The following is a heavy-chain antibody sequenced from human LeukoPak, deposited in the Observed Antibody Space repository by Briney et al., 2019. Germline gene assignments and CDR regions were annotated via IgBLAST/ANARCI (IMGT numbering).Heavy chain of an antibody. Sequence: GGSLRLSCAASGFTYSSYAMSWDRQAPGKGLEWVSSINTVGSYIYYADSVKGRFTISRDNVENSVYLQMNSLRVEDTAVYYWARLRRNSCIGGDYYYYVYWGQGTLVTVSS. CDR1: GFTYSSYA. V-gene: IGHV3-21*01. CDR2: INTVGSYI. J-gene: IGHJ4*02. CDR3: ARLRRNSCIGGDYYYYVY. D-gene: IGHD2-21*01.